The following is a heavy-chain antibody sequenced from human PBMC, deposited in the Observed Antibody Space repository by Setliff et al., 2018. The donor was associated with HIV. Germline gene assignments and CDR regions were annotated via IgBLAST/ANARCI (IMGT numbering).Heavy chain of an antibody. CDR1: GGTFSSYA. V-gene: IGHV1-69*10. Sequence: SVKVSCKASGGTFSSYAISWVRQAPGQGLEWMGGIIPILGIANYAQKFQGRVTITADESTSTAYMELSSLRSEDTAVYFCAKDERSVTTYWGQGTLVTVSS. D-gene: IGHD4-17*01. J-gene: IGHJ4*02. CDR2: IIPILGIA. CDR3: AKDERSVTTY.